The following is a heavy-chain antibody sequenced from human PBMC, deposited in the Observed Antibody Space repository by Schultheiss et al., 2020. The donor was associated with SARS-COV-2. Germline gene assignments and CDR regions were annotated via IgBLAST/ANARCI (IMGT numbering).Heavy chain of an antibody. CDR2: ISGSGGST. CDR3: ARPEEYWRGWFDP. J-gene: IGHJ5*02. CDR1: GFTFSSYA. Sequence: GGSLRLSCAASGFTFSSYAMSWVRQAPGKGLEWVSAISGSGGSTYYADSVKGRFTISRDNSKNTLYLQMNSLRVEDTAVYHCARPEEYWRGWFDPWGQGTLVTVSS. D-gene: IGHD6-6*01. V-gene: IGHV3-23*01.